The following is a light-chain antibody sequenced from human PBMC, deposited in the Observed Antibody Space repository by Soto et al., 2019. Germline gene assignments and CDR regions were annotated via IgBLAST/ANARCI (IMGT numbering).Light chain of an antibody. CDR3: QQRSNWPPYT. V-gene: IGKV3-11*01. Sequence: EIVLTQSPATLSLSPVERATLSCRASQSVSSYLAWYQQKPGQAPRLLIYDASNRATGIPARFTGSGSGTDFTLTISHLEHEDFAVYHCQQRSNWPPYTFGQGNKLAIK. CDR1: QSVSSY. J-gene: IGKJ2*01. CDR2: DAS.